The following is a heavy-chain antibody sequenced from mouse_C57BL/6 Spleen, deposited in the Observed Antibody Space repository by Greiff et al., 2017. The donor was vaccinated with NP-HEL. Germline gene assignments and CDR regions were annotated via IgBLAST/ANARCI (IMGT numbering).Heavy chain of an antibody. CDR1: GFTFSDYG. J-gene: IGHJ1*03. V-gene: IGHV5-17*01. CDR3: AEDGNYRYWYFDV. D-gene: IGHD2-1*01. Sequence: EVMLVESGGGLVKPGGSLKLSCAASGFTFSDYGMHWVRQAPEKGLEWVAYISSGSSTIYYADPVKGRFTISRDNAKNTLFLQMTSLRTEDTAMYYCAEDGNYRYWYFDVWGTGTTVTVSS. CDR2: ISSGSSTI.